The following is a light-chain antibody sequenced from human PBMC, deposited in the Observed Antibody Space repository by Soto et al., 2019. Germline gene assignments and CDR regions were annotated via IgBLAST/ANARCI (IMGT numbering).Light chain of an antibody. J-gene: IGKJ4*01. V-gene: IGKV1-39*01. Sequence: DIQVTQSPSSLSASVGDRVTITCRSSQTITNYLNWYQQKPGKAPKLLMYAASSLQSGVPSRFSGSGSGTDFTLTITSLQPEDFATYYCQQSYTTPPTFGGGTKLEIK. CDR3: QQSYTTPPT. CDR2: AAS. CDR1: QTITNY.